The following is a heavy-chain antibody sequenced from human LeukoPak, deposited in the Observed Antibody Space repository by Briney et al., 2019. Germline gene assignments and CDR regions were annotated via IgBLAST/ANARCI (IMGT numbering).Heavy chain of an antibody. D-gene: IGHD3-10*01. CDR3: AKDPQVRPWGTYYNPWFDP. CDR1: GFPFSTYA. J-gene: IGHJ5*02. Sequence: PGGSLRLSCAASGFPFSTYAMNWVRQAPGKGLEWVSGISGSAGSTTYAYYSESVQGRFTISRDNSKNMLYLQMTSLRAEDTAVYYCAKDPQVRPWGTYYNPWFDPWGQGTLVTVSS. CDR2: ISGSAGST. V-gene: IGHV3-23*01.